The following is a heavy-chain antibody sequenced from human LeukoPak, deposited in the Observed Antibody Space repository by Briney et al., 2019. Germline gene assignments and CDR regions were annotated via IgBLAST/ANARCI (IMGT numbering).Heavy chain of an antibody. CDR1: GFTFSSYW. Sequence: GGSLRLSCAASGFTFSSYWMSWVRQAPGKGLEWVANIKQDGSEKYYVDSVKGRFTISRDNAKNSLYLQMNSLRAEDTALYHCARGGIAAAGAVYYFDYWGQGTLVTVSS. CDR3: ARGGIAAAGAVYYFDY. V-gene: IGHV3-7*03. D-gene: IGHD6-13*01. J-gene: IGHJ4*02. CDR2: IKQDGSEK.